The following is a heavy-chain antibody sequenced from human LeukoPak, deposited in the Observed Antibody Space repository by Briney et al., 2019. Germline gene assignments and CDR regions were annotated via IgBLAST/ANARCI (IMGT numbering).Heavy chain of an antibody. CDR1: GYTFTGYY. J-gene: IGHJ4*02. CDR3: ARDRPGAGIADSLDY. Sequence: ASVKVSCKASGYTFTGYYMHWVRQAPGQGLEWMGWINPNSGGTNYAQKFQGRVTMTRDTSISTAYMELSRLRSDDTAVYYCARDRPGAGIADSLDYWGRGTLVTVSS. V-gene: IGHV1-2*02. CDR2: INPNSGGT. D-gene: IGHD6-13*01.